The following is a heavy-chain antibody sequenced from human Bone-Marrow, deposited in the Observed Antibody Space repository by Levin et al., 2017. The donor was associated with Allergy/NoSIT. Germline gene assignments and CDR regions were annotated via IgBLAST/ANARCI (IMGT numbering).Heavy chain of an antibody. Sequence: GESLKISCAASGFTFSDYYMSWIRQAPGKGLEWVSYISSSGSTIYHADSVKGRFTISRDNAKNSLYLQMNSLRAEDTAVYYCARGYSSSLGVPYWGQGTLVTVSS. CDR2: ISSSGSTI. V-gene: IGHV3-11*01. CDR1: GFTFSDYY. CDR3: ARGYSSSLGVPY. D-gene: IGHD6-6*01. J-gene: IGHJ4*02.